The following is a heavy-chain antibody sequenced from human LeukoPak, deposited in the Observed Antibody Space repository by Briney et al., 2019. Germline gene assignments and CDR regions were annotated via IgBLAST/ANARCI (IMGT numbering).Heavy chain of an antibody. CDR2: IKQDGSEK. CDR3: ARDLRYNWNYDGFDP. V-gene: IGHV3-7*03. CDR1: GFTFSSYW. J-gene: IGHJ5*02. Sequence: GGSLRLSCAASGFTFSSYWMSWVRQAPGKGLEWVANIKQDGSEKYYVDSVKGRFTISRDNAKNSLYLQMNSLRAEDTAVYYCARDLRYNWNYDGFDPWGQGTLVTVSS. D-gene: IGHD1-7*01.